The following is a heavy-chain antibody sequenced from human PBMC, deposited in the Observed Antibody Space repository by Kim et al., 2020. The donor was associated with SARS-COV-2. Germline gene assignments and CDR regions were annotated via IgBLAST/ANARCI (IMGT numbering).Heavy chain of an antibody. CDR3: ATAGERMTYSSGWDLRIY. J-gene: IGHJ4*02. Sequence: SETLSLTCTVSGGSISSSSYYWGWIRQPPGKGLEWIGSIYYSGSTYYNPSLKSRVTISVDTSKNQFSLKLSSVTAADTAVYYCATAGERMTYSSGWDLRIYWGQGTLVTVSS. CDR2: IYYSGST. V-gene: IGHV4-39*01. D-gene: IGHD6-19*01. CDR1: GGSISSSSYY.